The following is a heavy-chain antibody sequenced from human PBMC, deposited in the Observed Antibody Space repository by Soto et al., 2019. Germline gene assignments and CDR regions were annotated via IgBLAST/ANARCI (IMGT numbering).Heavy chain of an antibody. J-gene: IGHJ3*01. CDR1: GDSISNSRW. CDR2: IFHSGDT. V-gene: IGHV4-4*02. CDR3: AYSTGWYRHDV. D-gene: IGHD6-19*01. Sequence: QVQLQESGPGLVKPSGTLSLTCAVSGDSISNSRWWTWVRHPPGKGLECIGDIFHSGDTNYNPSLKSRVFISVEKSQNQFSLEVSSVTAAGTAVYYCAYSTGWYRHDVWGHGTLVTVSS.